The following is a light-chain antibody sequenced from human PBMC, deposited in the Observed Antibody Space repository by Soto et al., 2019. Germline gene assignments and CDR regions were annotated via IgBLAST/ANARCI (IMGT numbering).Light chain of an antibody. Sequence: EIVMTQSPATLSVSPGERATLSCRASQSVSSNLAWYQQKPGQAPRLLMYGVSTRATGIPARFSGSGSGTEFTLTISSLQSEDFAVYYCQQYNTWPPRYTFGQGPSWRSN. CDR3: QQYNTWPPRYT. CDR2: GVS. CDR1: QSVSSN. J-gene: IGKJ2*01. V-gene: IGKV3-15*01.